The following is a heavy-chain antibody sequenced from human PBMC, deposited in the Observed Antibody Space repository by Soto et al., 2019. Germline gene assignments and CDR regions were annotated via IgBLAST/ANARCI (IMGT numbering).Heavy chain of an antibody. CDR2: ISTSSNSI. D-gene: IGHD3-10*02. V-gene: IGHV3-48*02. CDR3: VRDRDLYRDMFHADL. CDR1: GFSFSNHN. Sequence: GGSLRLSCAASGFSFSNHNLNWVRQAPGEGLEWISYISTSSNSIYYADYVRGRFTISEDIAENSLILQMNNLRDEDSAVYFCVRDRDLYRDMFHADLWGQGTLVTVSS. J-gene: IGHJ4*01.